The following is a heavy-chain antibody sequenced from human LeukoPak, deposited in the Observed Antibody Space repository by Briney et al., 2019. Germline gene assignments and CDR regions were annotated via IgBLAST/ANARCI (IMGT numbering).Heavy chain of an antibody. D-gene: IGHD2-2*01. CDR3: AKDLGGSATTV. J-gene: IGHJ4*02. V-gene: IGHV3-9*01. CDR2: ISWSGARI. Sequence: GGSLRLSCAASGFTFEDHVMHWVRQAPGKGLEWVSSISWSGARIGYADAVKGRFTISRDNAKNSLFLQMNSLRVEDTALYYCAKDLGGSATTVWGQGTLVTVSS. CDR1: GFTFEDHV.